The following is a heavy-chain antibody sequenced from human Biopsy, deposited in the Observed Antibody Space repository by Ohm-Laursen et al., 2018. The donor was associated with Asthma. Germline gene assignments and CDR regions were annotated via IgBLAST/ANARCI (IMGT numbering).Heavy chain of an antibody. D-gene: IGHD6-19*01. J-gene: IGHJ4*02. V-gene: IGHV1-18*01. CDR2: ISPDSGNT. Sequence: ASVKVSCKASGYTFTSYTITWVRQAPGQGLEWMGWISPDSGNTNYAQKLQGRVTMTTDTSTSTAYMELRSLRSDDTAVYYCARTLAAADSYDYWGQGTLVTVSS. CDR1: GYTFTSYT. CDR3: ARTLAAADSYDY.